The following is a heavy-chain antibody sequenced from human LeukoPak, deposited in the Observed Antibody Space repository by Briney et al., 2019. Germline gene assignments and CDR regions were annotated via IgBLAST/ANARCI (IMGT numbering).Heavy chain of an antibody. V-gene: IGHV4-59*08. CDR3: ARHYYFDSGGYYPEYVRH. CDR1: GGSISSYY. Sequence: SETLSLTCTVSGGSISSYYWSWIRQPPGKGLEWIGYIYYSGSTNYNPSLKSRVTISVDTSKNQFSLKLTSVTAADTAVYYCARHYYFDSGGYYPEYVRHWGQGTLVTVSS. D-gene: IGHD3-22*01. J-gene: IGHJ1*01. CDR2: IYYSGST.